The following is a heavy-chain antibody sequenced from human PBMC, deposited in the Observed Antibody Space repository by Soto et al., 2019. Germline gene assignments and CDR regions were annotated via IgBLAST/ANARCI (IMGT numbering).Heavy chain of an antibody. D-gene: IGHD6-13*01. CDR2: IYYSGST. V-gene: IGHV4-59*01. CDR3: ARASVAAAGTNWFDP. Sequence: QVQLQESGPGLVKPSETLSLTCTVSGGSISSYYWSWIRQPPGKGLEWIGYIYYSGSTNYNPSLRSRVTRSVDTSKNQFPLKLSSVTAADTAVYYCARASVAAAGTNWFDPWGQGTLVTVSS. CDR1: GGSISSYY. J-gene: IGHJ5*02.